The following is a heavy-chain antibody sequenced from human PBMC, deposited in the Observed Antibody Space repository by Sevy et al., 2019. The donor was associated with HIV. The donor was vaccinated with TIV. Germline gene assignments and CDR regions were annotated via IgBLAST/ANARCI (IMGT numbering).Heavy chain of an antibody. D-gene: IGHD3-22*01. V-gene: IGHV1-69*13. CDR1: GGTFSSYA. J-gene: IGHJ3*02. CDR3: ARGGAYYDSSGPDAFDI. CDR2: IIPIFGTA. Sequence: ASVKVSCKASGGTFSSYAISWVRQAPGQGLEWMGGIIPIFGTANYAQKFQGRVTITADESTSTAYMELSSLRSEDTAVYYCARGGAYYDSSGPDAFDIWGQGTMVTVSS.